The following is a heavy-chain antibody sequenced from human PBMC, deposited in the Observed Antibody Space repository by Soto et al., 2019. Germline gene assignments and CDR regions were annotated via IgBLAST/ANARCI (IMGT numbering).Heavy chain of an antibody. Sequence: QVQLVQSGAEVKKPGASVKVSCKASGYTCTSYGISWVRQAPGQGLEWMGWISAYNGNTNYAQKLQGRVTMTTDTSTSTAYMELRSLRSDDTAVYYCARDSSYDFWSGYPFYYYYYYMDVWGKGTTVTVSS. CDR3: ARDSSYDFWSGYPFYYYYYYMDV. J-gene: IGHJ6*03. CDR2: ISAYNGNT. D-gene: IGHD3-3*01. CDR1: GYTCTSYG. V-gene: IGHV1-18*01.